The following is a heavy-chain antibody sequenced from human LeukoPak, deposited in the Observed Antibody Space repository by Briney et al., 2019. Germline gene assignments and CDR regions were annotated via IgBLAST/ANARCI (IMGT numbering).Heavy chain of an antibody. J-gene: IGHJ4*02. D-gene: IGHD6-19*01. Sequence: GASVKVSCKASGYTFTGYYIHWVRQAPGQGLEWMGWINPNSGGTNYAQKFQGRVTMARDTSISTAYMELSRLRSDDTAVYYCARAFPLKVYSSGWYAVDGRLEFDYWGQGTLVTVSS. CDR1: GYTFTGYY. V-gene: IGHV1-2*02. CDR2: INPNSGGT. CDR3: ARAFPLKVYSSGWYAVDGRLEFDY.